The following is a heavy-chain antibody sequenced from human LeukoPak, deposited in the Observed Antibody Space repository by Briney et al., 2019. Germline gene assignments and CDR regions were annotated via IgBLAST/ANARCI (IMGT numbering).Heavy chain of an antibody. Sequence: GGSLRLSCAASGFTFSGFALSWVRRTPGKGLEWVSGISGTGDNTLYAASVKGRFTISRDNSKNTLYLEINSLRAEDTAIYYCTKMKGHPFQKYYMDVWEQGTTVTVSS. J-gene: IGHJ6*01. V-gene: IGHV3-23*01. CDR3: TKMKGHPFQKYYMDV. D-gene: IGHD2/OR15-2a*01. CDR1: GFTFSGFA. CDR2: ISGTGDNT.